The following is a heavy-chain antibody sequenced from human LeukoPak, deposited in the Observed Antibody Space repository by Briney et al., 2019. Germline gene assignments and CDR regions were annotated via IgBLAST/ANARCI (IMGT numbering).Heavy chain of an antibody. D-gene: IGHD3-10*01. J-gene: IGHJ6*04. CDR3: AKDSNPPRGPDYYYYYGMDV. Sequence: GGSLRLSCAASGFTFSSYGMHWVGQAPGKGLEWVAVISYDGSNKYYADSVKGRFTISRDNSKNTLYLQMNSLRAEDTAVYYCAKDSNPPRGPDYYYYYGMDVWGKGTTVTVSS. V-gene: IGHV3-30*18. CDR2: ISYDGSNK. CDR1: GFTFSSYG.